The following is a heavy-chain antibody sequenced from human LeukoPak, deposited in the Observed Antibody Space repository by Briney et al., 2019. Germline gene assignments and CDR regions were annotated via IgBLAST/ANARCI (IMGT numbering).Heavy chain of an antibody. CDR3: ARHVRLFEWLSSYYFDY. D-gene: IGHD3-3*01. V-gene: IGHV4-39*01. CDR1: GGSISSSSYY. J-gene: IGHJ4*02. Sequence: EPSETLSLTCTVSGGSISSSSYYWGWIRQPPGKGLEWIGSIYYSGSTYYNPSLKSRVTISVDTSKSQFSLRLTSVTAADTAVYYCARHVRLFEWLSSYYFDYWGQGTLVTVSS. CDR2: IYYSGST.